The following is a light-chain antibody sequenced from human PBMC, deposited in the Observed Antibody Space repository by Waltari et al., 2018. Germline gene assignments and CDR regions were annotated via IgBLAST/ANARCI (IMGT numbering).Light chain of an antibody. J-gene: IGLJ2*01. V-gene: IGLV3-25*03. CDR1: ALVKQF. CDR3: QSVDSRITYVV. Sequence: YELTQPPSVSVSPGQTARITCSGDALVKQFASWYQQKPGQAPVMVIYKDTERPSGTPERFSGSSSGTTVTLTISGVQAEDEADYYCQSVDSRITYVVFGGGTKVTVL. CDR2: KDT.